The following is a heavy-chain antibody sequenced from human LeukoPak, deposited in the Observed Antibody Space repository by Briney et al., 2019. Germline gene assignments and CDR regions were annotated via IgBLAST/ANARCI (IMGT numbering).Heavy chain of an antibody. V-gene: IGHV5-10-1*01. CDR3: ARLSYYYDSSGYYYYFDY. CDR1: GYSFTSYW. CDR2: IDPSDSYT. Sequence: GESLKISCKGFGYSFTSYWISWVGQMPGQGLEWMGRIDPSDSYTNYRPSFQAHATISAHKSISTASLQWSSLKASDTAMYYCARLSYYYDSSGYYYYFDYWGQGTLVTVSS. D-gene: IGHD3-22*01. J-gene: IGHJ4*02.